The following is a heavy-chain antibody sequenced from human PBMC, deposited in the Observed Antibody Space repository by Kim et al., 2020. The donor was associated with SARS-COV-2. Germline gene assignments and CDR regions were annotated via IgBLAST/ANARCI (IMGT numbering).Heavy chain of an antibody. D-gene: IGHD4-17*01. CDR3: ASDEAYGDYGAFGF. CDR1: GYTFITYA. Sequence: ASVKVSCKTSGYTFITYAMNWVRQAPGQGLEWMGWINTNTGNPAYAQGFTGRFVFSLDTSVNTAYLRITNLKAEDTAGYYCASDEAYGDYGAFGFWGQGTLVTVSS. J-gene: IGHJ4*02. CDR2: INTNTGNP. V-gene: IGHV7-4-1*02.